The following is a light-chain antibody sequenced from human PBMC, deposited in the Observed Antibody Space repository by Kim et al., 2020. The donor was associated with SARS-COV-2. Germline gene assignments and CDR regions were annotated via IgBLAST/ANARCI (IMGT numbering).Light chain of an antibody. CDR1: SLRPSL. CDR2: DKN. CDR3: NSWDSSGDRVV. V-gene: IGLV3-19*01. J-gene: IGLJ2*01. Sequence: ALGQTVRITCQADSLRPSLASWFQQRPGQAPKLVIYDKNHRPSGIADRFSGSNSGNTASLTITGAQAEDEAVYYCNSWDSSGDRVVFGGGTQLTVL.